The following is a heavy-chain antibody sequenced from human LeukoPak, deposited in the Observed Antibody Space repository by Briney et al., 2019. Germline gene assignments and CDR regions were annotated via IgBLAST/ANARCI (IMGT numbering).Heavy chain of an antibody. CDR3: ARGTNYDSSGYYKGFDY. CDR1: GGTFSSYA. Sequence: SSVKVSCKASGGTFSSYAISWVRQAPGQGLEWMGGIIPIFGTANYAQKFQGRVTITADGSTSTAYMELSSLRSEDTAVYYCARGTNYDSSGYYKGFDYWGQGTLVTVSS. V-gene: IGHV1-69*01. J-gene: IGHJ4*02. D-gene: IGHD3-22*01. CDR2: IIPIFGTA.